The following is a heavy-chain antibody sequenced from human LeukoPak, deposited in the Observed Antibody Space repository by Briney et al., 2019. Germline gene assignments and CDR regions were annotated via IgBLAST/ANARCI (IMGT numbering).Heavy chain of an antibody. Sequence: VASVKISCEASGGTFSSYAISWVRQAPGQGLEWMGGIIPIFGTANYAQKFQGRVTITTDESTSTAYMELSSLRSEDTAVYYCARDYGDSSSWYGGYWGQGTLVTVSS. J-gene: IGHJ4*02. CDR1: GGTFSSYA. V-gene: IGHV1-69*05. CDR2: IIPIFGTA. CDR3: ARDYGDSSSWYGGY. D-gene: IGHD6-13*01.